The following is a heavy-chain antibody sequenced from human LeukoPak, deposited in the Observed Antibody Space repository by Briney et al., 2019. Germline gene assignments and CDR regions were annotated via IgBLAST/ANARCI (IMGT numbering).Heavy chain of an antibody. Sequence: SETLSLTCTVSGGSISSYYWSWIRQPAGKGLEGIGRIYTSGSTNYNPSLKSRVTMSVDTSKNQFSLKLSSVTAADTAVYYCARDPSIAVADWFDPGAREPWSPSPQ. CDR1: GGSISSYY. V-gene: IGHV4-4*07. CDR3: ARDPSIAVADWFDP. D-gene: IGHD6-19*01. J-gene: IGHJ5*02. CDR2: IYTSGST.